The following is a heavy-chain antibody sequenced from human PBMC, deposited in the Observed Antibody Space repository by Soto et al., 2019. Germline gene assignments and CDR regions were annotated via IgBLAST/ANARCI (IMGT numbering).Heavy chain of an antibody. D-gene: IGHD3-22*01. Sequence: GGSLRFFCAACVFTFSIYARSWVRQAPGKGLEWVSAISGSGGSTYYADSVKGRFTISRDNSKNTLYLQMNSLRAEDTAVYYCATEGVVTLYYWGQGTLVTVS. CDR3: ATEGVVTLYY. CDR1: VFTFSIYA. J-gene: IGHJ4*02. V-gene: IGHV3-23*01. CDR2: ISGSGGST.